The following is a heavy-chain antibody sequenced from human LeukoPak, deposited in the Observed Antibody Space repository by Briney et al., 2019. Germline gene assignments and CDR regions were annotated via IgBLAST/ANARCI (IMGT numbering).Heavy chain of an antibody. D-gene: IGHD5-24*01. CDR1: GGSISSSSYY. CDR2: IHRSGHT. J-gene: IGHJ4*02. CDR3: ARLGKKETSTITGYFDY. V-gene: IGHV4-39*07. Sequence: SETLSLTCTVSGGSISSSSYYWGWIRQPPGKGLEWIGSIHRSGHTFHSPSLKSRITISVDTSKNQVSLHLTSVTAADTAVYYCARLGKKETSTITGYFDYWGQGTLVTVSS.